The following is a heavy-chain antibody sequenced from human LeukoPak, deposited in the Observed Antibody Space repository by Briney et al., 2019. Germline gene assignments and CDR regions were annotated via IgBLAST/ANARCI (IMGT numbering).Heavy chain of an antibody. Sequence: ASVKVSCKASGYTFTSYGISWVRQAPGQGLEWMGWISAYNGNTNYAQKLQGRVTMTTDTSTSTAYMELRSLRSDDTAVYYCARQTAYYDFWSGYSAFDYWGQGTLVTVSS. J-gene: IGHJ4*02. V-gene: IGHV1-18*01. CDR2: ISAYNGNT. CDR3: ARQTAYYDFWSGYSAFDY. D-gene: IGHD3-3*01. CDR1: GYTFTSYG.